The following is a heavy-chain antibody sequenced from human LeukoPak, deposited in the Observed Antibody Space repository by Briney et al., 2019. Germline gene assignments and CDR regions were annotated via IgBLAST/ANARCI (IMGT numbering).Heavy chain of an antibody. V-gene: IGHV4-39*01. CDR3: ARHRPDRWLLVS. CDR2: LYYSGST. D-gene: IGHD3-22*01. CDR1: GGSISSSSYY. Sequence: PSETLSLTCTVSGGSISSSSYYWGWIRQPPGKGLEWVGSLYYSGSTYYNPSLKSRVTISVDTSKNQFSLKLSSVTAADTDVYFCARHRPDRWLLVSWGQGTLVTVSS. J-gene: IGHJ5*02.